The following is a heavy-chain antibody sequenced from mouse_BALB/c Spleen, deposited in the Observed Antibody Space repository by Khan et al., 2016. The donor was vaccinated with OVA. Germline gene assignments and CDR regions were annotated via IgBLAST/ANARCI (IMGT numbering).Heavy chain of an antibody. V-gene: IGHV5-6-3*01. CDR3: ARDPYYYGSKYAMDY. CDR1: GFTFSSYG. J-gene: IGHJ4*01. D-gene: IGHD1-1*01. CDR2: INSNGGST. Sequence: EVQLQESGGGLVQPGGSLKLSCAASGFTFSSYGMSWVRQTPDKRLELVATINSNGGSTYYPDSVKGRFTISRDNAKNTLFLQMSSLKSEDTAMYYCARDPYYYGSKYAMDYWGQGTSVTVSS.